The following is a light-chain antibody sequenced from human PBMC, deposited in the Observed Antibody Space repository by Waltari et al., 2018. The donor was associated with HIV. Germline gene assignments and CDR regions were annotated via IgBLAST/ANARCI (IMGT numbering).Light chain of an antibody. CDR2: RND. Sequence: QSALRQPPSASATPGPNPSISCSGDICPIGKSLLFWYQQRPGMAPRLLIYRNDQRPSGVPDRFSGSKSDTSASLAISGLRFEDEADYHCSTWDDSLSHWVFGGGTKLTVL. V-gene: IGLV1-47*01. CDR3: STWDDSLSHWV. CDR1: ICPIGKSL. J-gene: IGLJ3*02.